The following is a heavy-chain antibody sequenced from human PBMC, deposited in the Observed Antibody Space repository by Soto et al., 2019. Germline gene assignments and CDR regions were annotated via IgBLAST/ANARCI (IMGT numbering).Heavy chain of an antibody. CDR3: ASYSYYDFWSGYQPQLDY. Sequence: LRLSCAASGFTFSSYAMHLVRQAPFKGLEWVAVISYDGSNKYYADSVKGRFTISRDNSKNTLYLQMNSLRAEDTAVYYCASYSYYDFWSGYQPQLDYWGQGTLVTVSS. D-gene: IGHD3-3*01. CDR1: GFTFSSYA. V-gene: IGHV3-30-3*01. J-gene: IGHJ4*02. CDR2: ISYDGSNK.